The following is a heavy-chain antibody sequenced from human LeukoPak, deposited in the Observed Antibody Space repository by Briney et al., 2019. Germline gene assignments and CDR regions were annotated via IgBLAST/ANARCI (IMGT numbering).Heavy chain of an antibody. Sequence: SCKASGGTFSSYAMSWVRQAPGKGLEWVSAISGSGGSTYYADSVKGRFTISRDNSKNTLYLQMNSLRAEDTAVYYCAKGPYYDFWSGYSGNYYYMDVWGKGTTVTVSS. J-gene: IGHJ6*03. D-gene: IGHD3-3*01. CDR2: ISGSGGST. CDR3: AKGPYYDFWSGYSGNYYYMDV. CDR1: GGTFSSYA. V-gene: IGHV3-23*01.